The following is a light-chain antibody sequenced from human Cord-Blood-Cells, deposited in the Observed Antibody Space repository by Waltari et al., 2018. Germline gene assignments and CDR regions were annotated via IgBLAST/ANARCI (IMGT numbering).Light chain of an antibody. CDR3: AAWDDSLNGYV. Sequence: QPVLTQPPSASGTPGQRVTIPCSGSSSNIGSKTVHWYQQLPGTAPKLLIYSNNQRPSGVPDRFSGSKSGTSASLAISGLQSEDEADYYCAAWDDSLNGYVFGTGTKVTVL. V-gene: IGLV1-44*01. CDR2: SNN. CDR1: SSNIGSKT. J-gene: IGLJ1*01.